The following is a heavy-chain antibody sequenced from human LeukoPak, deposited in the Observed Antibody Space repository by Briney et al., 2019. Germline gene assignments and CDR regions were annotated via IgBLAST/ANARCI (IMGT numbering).Heavy chain of an antibody. CDR3: AREGDYYDSSGYFHEDWFDP. CDR1: GGTFSRNA. CDR2: IIPFLSTA. Sequence: SVKVSCKASGGTFSRNAISWVRQAPGQGLEWMGGIIPFLSTADYAQKFQGRITITADESTSTAYMELSSLRSDDTAVYYCAREGDYYDSSGYFHEDWFDPWGQGTLVTVSS. V-gene: IGHV1-69*13. J-gene: IGHJ5*02. D-gene: IGHD3-22*01.